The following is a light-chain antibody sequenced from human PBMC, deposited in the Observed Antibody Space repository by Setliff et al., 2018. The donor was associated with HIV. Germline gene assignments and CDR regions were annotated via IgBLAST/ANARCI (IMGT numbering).Light chain of an antibody. CDR3: SSYTKTITYVL. J-gene: IGLJ2*01. CDR2: EVN. CDR1: SSDIGGYNY. Sequence: QSVLTQPASVSGSPGQSITISCTGTSSDIGGYNYVSWYQLYSGKAPKLIIYEVNTRPSGVSNRFSGSKSGNTASLTISRLQTEDEADYYCSSYTKTITYVLFGGGTK. V-gene: IGLV2-14*01.